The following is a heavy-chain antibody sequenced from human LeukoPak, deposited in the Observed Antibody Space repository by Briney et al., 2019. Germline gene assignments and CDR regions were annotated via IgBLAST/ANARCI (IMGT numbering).Heavy chain of an antibody. CDR1: GYTFTSYD. J-gene: IGHJ4*02. D-gene: IGHD2-15*01. CDR3: ARAYCSGGSCSASDY. V-gene: IGHV1-8*01. CDR2: MNPNSGNT. Sequence: ASVTVSFKASGYTFTSYDINWVRQAPGQGLEWMGWMNPNSGNTGYAQKFQGRVTMTRNTSISTAYMELSSLRSEDTAVYYCARAYCSGGSCSASDYWGQGTLVTVSS.